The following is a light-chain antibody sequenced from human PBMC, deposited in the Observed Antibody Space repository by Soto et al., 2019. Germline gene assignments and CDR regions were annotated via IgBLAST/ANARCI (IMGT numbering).Light chain of an antibody. CDR2: SAS. CDR1: QGISNY. Sequence: DIQMTQSPSSLSTSVGDRVTITCLASQGISNYSAWYQQKPGKVPKLLIYSASTLQSGDPSRFSGSGSGTDFTLTISSLQPEDVATYYCKKYNSSPWTFGQGTKVEIK. J-gene: IGKJ1*01. V-gene: IGKV1-27*01. CDR3: KKYNSSPWT.